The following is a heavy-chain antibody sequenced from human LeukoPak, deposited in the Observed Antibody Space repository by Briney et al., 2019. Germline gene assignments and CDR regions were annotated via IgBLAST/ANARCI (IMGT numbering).Heavy chain of an antibody. Sequence: PGGSLRLSCAASGFTFSNYAMSWVRQAPGKGLEWVSCISNGASSTYYADSVKGRFTISRDNSKNTLYLQMNSLRAEDTAVYYCAKDGRRYCSGGSCFHFDYWGQGTLVTVSS. D-gene: IGHD2-15*01. V-gene: IGHV3-23*01. J-gene: IGHJ4*02. CDR3: AKDGRRYCSGGSCFHFDY. CDR2: ISNGASST. CDR1: GFTFSNYA.